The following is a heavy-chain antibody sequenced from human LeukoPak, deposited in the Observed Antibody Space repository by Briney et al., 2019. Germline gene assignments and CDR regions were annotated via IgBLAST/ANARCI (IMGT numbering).Heavy chain of an antibody. V-gene: IGHV4-31*03. Sequence: PSQTLSLTCTVSGGSINSGGYYWSWIRQPPGKGLEWIGYIYYSGSTYYNPSLKSRVTISVDTSKNQFSLKLSSVTAADTAVYYCARGHYYDSSGYYCDYWGQGTLVTVSS. CDR3: ARGHYYDSSGYYCDY. D-gene: IGHD3-22*01. CDR2: IYYSGST. CDR1: GGSINSGGYY. J-gene: IGHJ4*02.